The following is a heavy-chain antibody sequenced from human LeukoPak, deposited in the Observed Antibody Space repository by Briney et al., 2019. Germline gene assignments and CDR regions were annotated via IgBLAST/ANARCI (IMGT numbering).Heavy chain of an antibody. V-gene: IGHV1-69*13. Sequence: SVKVSCKASGGTFSSYAISWVRQAPGQGLEWMGGIIPIFGTANYAQKFQGRVTITADESTSTAYMELSSLRSEDTAVYYCAAVRMSGSYSDDYWGQGTLVTVSS. CDR1: GGTFSSYA. D-gene: IGHD1-26*01. CDR2: IIPIFGTA. CDR3: AAVRMSGSYSDDY. J-gene: IGHJ4*02.